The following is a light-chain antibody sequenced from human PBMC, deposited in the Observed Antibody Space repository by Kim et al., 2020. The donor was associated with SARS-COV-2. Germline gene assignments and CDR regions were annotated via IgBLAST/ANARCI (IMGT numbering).Light chain of an antibody. V-gene: IGLV3-1*01. CDR2: QDS. CDR3: QAWDSSNVV. CDR1: KLGDKY. J-gene: IGLJ2*01. Sequence: VSQGQTASITCSGDKLGDKYACWYQQKPGQSPVLVIYQDSKRPSGIPERFSGSNSGNTATLTISGTQAMDEADYYCQAWDSSNVVFGGGTQLTVL.